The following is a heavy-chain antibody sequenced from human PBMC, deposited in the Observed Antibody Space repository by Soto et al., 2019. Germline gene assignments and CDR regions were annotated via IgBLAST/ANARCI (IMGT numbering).Heavy chain of an antibody. Sequence: GGSLRLSCAASGFTFSSNYMSWVRQAPGKGLEWVSVIYSGGSTYYADSVKGRFTISRDNSKNTLYLQMNSLRAEDTAVYYCARGRDGYNYMAYWGQGTLVTAPQ. CDR2: IYSGGST. D-gene: IGHD5-12*01. V-gene: IGHV3-53*01. CDR3: ARGRDGYNYMAY. CDR1: GFTFSSNY. J-gene: IGHJ4*02.